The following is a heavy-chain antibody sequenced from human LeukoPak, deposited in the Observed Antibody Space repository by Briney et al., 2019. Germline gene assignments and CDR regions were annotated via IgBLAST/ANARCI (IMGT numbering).Heavy chain of an antibody. CDR2: ISSSSSSM. D-gene: IGHD3-22*01. V-gene: IGHV3-21*01. CDR3: TRGVSYFDY. J-gene: IGHJ4*02. CDR1: GFTFSSYS. Sequence: PGGSLRLSCAASGFTFSSYSMIWVRQAPGKGLEWVSSISSSSSSMYYADSLKGRFTISRDNAKNSLYLQMDSLRAEDTAVYYCTRGVSYFDYWGQGTLVTVSS.